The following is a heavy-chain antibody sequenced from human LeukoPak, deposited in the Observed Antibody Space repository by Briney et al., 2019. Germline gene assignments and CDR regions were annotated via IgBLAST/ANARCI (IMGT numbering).Heavy chain of an antibody. Sequence: PGGSLRLSCAASGFTFSSYAMSWVRQAPGKGLEWVSALSGSGGSTYYADSAKDRYTIARDNSKDTLYLKMNSLRAEDTAVYYCAIHYDYWGQGTLVTVSS. CDR3: AIHYDY. J-gene: IGHJ4*02. V-gene: IGHV3-23*01. CDR1: GFTFSSYA. CDR2: LSGSGGST.